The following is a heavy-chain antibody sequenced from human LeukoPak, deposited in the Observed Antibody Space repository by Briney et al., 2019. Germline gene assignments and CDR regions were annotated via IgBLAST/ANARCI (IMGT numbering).Heavy chain of an antibody. J-gene: IGHJ4*02. D-gene: IGHD6-19*01. V-gene: IGHV1-2*02. Sequence: ASVRVTCKASGYTFTDYHMHWLRQAPGQGLEWIGWINLNSGAIKYAQKFQGRVIMTRDTSISTAYMEVSSLRSDDTGVYYCARDSTIEAGTFFDSWGQGTLVTVSS. CDR1: GYTFTDYH. CDR2: INLNSGAI. CDR3: ARDSTIEAGTFFDS.